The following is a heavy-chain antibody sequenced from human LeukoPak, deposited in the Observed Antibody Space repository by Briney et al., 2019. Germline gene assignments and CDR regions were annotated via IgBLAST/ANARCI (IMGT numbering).Heavy chain of an antibody. Sequence: PGGSLRLSCAASGFTFDDYAMHWVRQAPGKGLEWVSLISGDGGSTYYADSVKGRFTISRDNSKNSLYLQMNSLRTEDTALYYCAKDRIQLWSRGGFDYWGQGTLVTVSS. D-gene: IGHD5-18*01. CDR1: GFTFDDYA. CDR3: AKDRIQLWSRGGFDY. J-gene: IGHJ4*02. CDR2: ISGDGGST. V-gene: IGHV3-43*02.